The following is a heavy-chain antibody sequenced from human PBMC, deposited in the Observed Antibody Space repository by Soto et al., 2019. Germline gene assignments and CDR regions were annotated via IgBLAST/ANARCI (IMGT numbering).Heavy chain of an antibody. V-gene: IGHV4-39*01. J-gene: IGHJ6*03. CDR1: RASISSSSYY. D-gene: IGHD3-3*01. CDR3: ARRTGYYDFWSGSTFTGGWYYYMDV. Sequence: SETRSLTCTVSRASISSSSYYSGWSRQPPGKGLEWSGSIYYSVSTYYNPSLKTGVTISVDTSKNQFSLKLSFVTAADTAVYYCARRTGYYDFWSGSTFTGGWYYYMDVWGKGTTVTVSS. CDR2: IYYSVST.